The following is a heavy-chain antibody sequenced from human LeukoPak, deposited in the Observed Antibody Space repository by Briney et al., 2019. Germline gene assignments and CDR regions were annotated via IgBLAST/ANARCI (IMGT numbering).Heavy chain of an antibody. V-gene: IGHV3-11*04. Sequence: GGSLRLSCAASGFTFSDYYMSWIRQAPGKGLEWVSYISSSSSTIYYADSVKGRFTISRDNAKNSLYLQMNSLRAEDTAVYYCARAVFSGWQADYYFDYWGQGTLVTVSS. J-gene: IGHJ4*02. CDR3: ARAVFSGWQADYYFDY. CDR2: ISSSSSTI. D-gene: IGHD6-19*01. CDR1: GFTFSDYY.